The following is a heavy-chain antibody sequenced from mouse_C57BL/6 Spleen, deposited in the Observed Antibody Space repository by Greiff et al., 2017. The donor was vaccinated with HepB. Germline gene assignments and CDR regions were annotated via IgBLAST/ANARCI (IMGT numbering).Heavy chain of an antibody. CDR3: ARGDDYEGFAY. CDR1: GYTFTSYD. CDR2: IYPRDGST. Sequence: QVQLQQSGPELVKPGASVKLSCKASGYTFTSYDINWVKQRPGQGLEWIGWIYPRDGSTKYNEKFKGKATLTVDTSSSTAYMELHSLTSEDSAVYFCARGDDYEGFAYWGQGTLVTVSA. V-gene: IGHV1-85*01. J-gene: IGHJ3*01. D-gene: IGHD2-4*01.